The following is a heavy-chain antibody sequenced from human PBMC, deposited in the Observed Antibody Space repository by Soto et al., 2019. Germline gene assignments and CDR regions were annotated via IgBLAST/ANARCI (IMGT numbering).Heavy chain of an antibody. CDR1: GGSISSGDYY. CDR2: NYYSGST. CDR3: ARERVPSYIHHTWFDS. Sequence: SETLSLTCTVSGGSISSGDYYWSWLRQSPGKGLEWIGYNYYSGSTYYNPTLKSPVTISIDTSKNQFSLKLSSVTAADTAVYYCARERVPSYIHHTWFDSWGQGTLVTVSS. J-gene: IGHJ5*01. V-gene: IGHV4-30-4*01. D-gene: IGHD3-10*01.